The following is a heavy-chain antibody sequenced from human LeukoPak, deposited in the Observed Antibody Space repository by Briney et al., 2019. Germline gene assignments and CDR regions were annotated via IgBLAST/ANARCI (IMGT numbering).Heavy chain of an antibody. D-gene: IGHD1-14*01. CDR1: GFTFTSSA. Sequence: ASVTVSCKASGFTFTSSAMQWVRQARGQGVEWIGWIVVGSGNRNYAQKFQERVSITRDMSTGTAYMELSSLRSEDTAVYFCAAGTSGRPEYFQHWGQGTLVTVSS. CDR3: AAGTSGRPEYFQH. J-gene: IGHJ1*01. CDR2: IVVGSGNR. V-gene: IGHV1-58*02.